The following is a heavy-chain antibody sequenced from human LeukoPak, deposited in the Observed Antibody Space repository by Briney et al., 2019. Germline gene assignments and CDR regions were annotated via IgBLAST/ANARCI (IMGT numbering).Heavy chain of an antibody. CDR2: IYYSVRT. V-gene: IGHV4-39*01. CDR1: GGSISSSSYY. Sequence: SETLSLTCTVSGGSISSSSYYWGWIRQPPGKGLEWIGNIYYSVRTYYNPSLKSRVTISVDTPKNQFSLKLSSVTAADTAVYYCARGVTMIVVVIHDWYFDLWGRGTLVTVSS. J-gene: IGHJ2*01. D-gene: IGHD3-22*01. CDR3: ARGVTMIVVVIHDWYFDL.